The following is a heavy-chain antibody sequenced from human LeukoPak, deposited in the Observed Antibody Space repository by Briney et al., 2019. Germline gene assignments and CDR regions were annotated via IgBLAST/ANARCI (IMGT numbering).Heavy chain of an antibody. CDR1: RFTFSSYE. CDR3: ARAGENCSSTSCYVAHY. J-gene: IGHJ4*02. V-gene: IGHV3-48*03. Sequence: GGSLRLSCATSRFTFSSYEMNWVRQAPGKGLEWVSYISSSGTTMYYADSVKGRFTISRDNARKSLYLQMNSLRAVDTAIYYCARAGENCSSTSCYVAHYWGRGTLVTVSS. CDR2: ISSSGTTM. D-gene: IGHD2-2*01.